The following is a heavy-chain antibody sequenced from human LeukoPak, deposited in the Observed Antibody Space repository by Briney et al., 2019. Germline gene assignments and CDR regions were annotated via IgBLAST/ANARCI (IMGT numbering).Heavy chain of an antibody. V-gene: IGHV1-2*02. CDR2: INPNSGGT. CDR3: ASFRDYYDSSGCSYFDY. CDR1: GYTFTGYY. Sequence: GSVKVSCKASGYTFTGYYMHWVRQAPGQGQEGMGWINPNSGGTNYEQKFQGRVTMTRDTSISTAYMELSRLRSDDTAVYYCASFRDYYDSSGCSYFDYWGQGTLVTVSS. J-gene: IGHJ4*02. D-gene: IGHD3-22*01.